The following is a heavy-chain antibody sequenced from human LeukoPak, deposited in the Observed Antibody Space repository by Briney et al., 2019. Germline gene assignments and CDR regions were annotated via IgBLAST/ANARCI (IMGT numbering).Heavy chain of an antibody. Sequence: GGSLRFSCAASGFIFSSYAMSWVRQAPGKGLEWVSPISGSGGSTYYADSVKGRFTISRDNSKNTLYLQMNSLRAEDTAVYYCAKSLVGATGSFYFDYWGQGTLVTVSS. CDR1: GFIFSSYA. J-gene: IGHJ4*02. V-gene: IGHV3-23*01. CDR2: ISGSGGST. D-gene: IGHD1-26*01. CDR3: AKSLVGATGSFYFDY.